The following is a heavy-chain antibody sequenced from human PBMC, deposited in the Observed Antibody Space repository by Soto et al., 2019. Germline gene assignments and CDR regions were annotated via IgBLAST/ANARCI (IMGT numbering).Heavy chain of an antibody. CDR1: GFTFSSYA. Sequence: GSLRLSCAASGFTFSSYAMSWVRQAPGKGLEWVSAISGSGGSTYYADSVKGRFTISRDNSKNTLYLQMNSLRAEDTAVYYCAKFSRRYCSSTSCYLGSYFDYWGQGTLVTVSS. J-gene: IGHJ4*02. V-gene: IGHV3-23*01. CDR3: AKFSRRYCSSTSCYLGSYFDY. CDR2: ISGSGGST. D-gene: IGHD2-2*01.